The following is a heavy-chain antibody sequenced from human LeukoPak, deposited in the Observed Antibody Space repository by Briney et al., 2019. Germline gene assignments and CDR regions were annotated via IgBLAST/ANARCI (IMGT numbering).Heavy chain of an antibody. V-gene: IGHV4-59*01. CDR3: ARGYGDFRVEGRYFHS. Sequence: GSLRLSCAASGFTFSSYAMSWVRQPPGKGLEFIGHVHYSGTANYNPSLRSRVTISIDTSKKHFFLKLKSVTAADTAVYYCARGYGDFRVEGRYFHSWGQGTLVTVSS. CDR2: VHYSGTA. D-gene: IGHD4-17*01. CDR1: GFTFSSYA. J-gene: IGHJ4*02.